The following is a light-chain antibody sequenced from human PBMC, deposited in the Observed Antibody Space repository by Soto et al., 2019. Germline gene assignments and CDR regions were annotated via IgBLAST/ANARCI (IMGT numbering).Light chain of an antibody. V-gene: IGKV3-20*01. CDR2: GVS. Sequence: EIVLTQSPGTLSLSPGERATLSCRASQSVDFTYLAWYQQKPGQPPRLLIYGVSSRATGIPDRFSGSGSGTDFTLTISRLEPEDFAVYYCQQYGTSPETFGQGTKVEI. CDR1: QSVDFTY. J-gene: IGKJ1*01. CDR3: QQYGTSPET.